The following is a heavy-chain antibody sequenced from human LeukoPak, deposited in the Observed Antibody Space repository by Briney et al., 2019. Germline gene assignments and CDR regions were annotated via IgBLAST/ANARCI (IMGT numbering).Heavy chain of an antibody. CDR3: ARGGTIAAAGQPTENDY. V-gene: IGHV1-69*13. CDR1: GGTLSSYA. CDR2: IIPIFGTA. J-gene: IGHJ4*02. D-gene: IGHD6-13*01. Sequence: GASVKVSCKASGGTLSSYAISWVRQAPGQGLEWMGGIIPIFGTANYAQKFQGRVTITADESTSTAYMELSSLRSEDTAVYYCARGGTIAAAGQPTENDYWGQGTLVTVSS.